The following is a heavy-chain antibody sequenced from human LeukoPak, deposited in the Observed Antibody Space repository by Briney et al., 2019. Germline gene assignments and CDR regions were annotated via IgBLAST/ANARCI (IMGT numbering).Heavy chain of an antibody. V-gene: IGHV5-10-1*01. CDR1: GYSFTSYW. Sequence: GESLRISCKGSGYSFTSYWISWVRQMPGRGLEWMGTVDPTDSYSTYSPSFQGHVTISADRSINTVYLQWSSLRASDTAIYFCARHYSNDHTLFDFWGQGALVTVST. D-gene: IGHD2-21*01. J-gene: IGHJ4*02. CDR3: ARHYSNDHTLFDF. CDR2: VDPTDSYS.